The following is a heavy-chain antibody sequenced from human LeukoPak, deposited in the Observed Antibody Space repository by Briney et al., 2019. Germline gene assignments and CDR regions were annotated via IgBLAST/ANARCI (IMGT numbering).Heavy chain of an antibody. V-gene: IGHV4-34*01. Sequence: PSETLSLTCAVYGGSFSNYYWSWIRQPPGKGLEWIAEINHSGTTNYNPSLKSRVTISVDTSKNQFSLKLNSVTAADTAVYYCARDQLRKNYWGQGTLVTVSS. CDR3: ARDQLRKNY. J-gene: IGHJ4*02. D-gene: IGHD1-1*01. CDR2: INHSGTT. CDR1: GGSFSNYY.